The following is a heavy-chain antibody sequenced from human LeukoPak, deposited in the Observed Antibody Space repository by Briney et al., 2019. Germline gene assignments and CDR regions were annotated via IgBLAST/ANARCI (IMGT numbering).Heavy chain of an antibody. CDR1: GFTFSSYG. V-gene: IGHV3-30*02. CDR2: IRYDGSNK. D-gene: IGHD3-16*01. J-gene: IGHJ4*02. CDR3: VRGGVDY. Sequence: SGGSLRLSCAASGFTFSSYGMHWVRQAPGKGLEWVAFIRYDGSNKYYADSVKGRFTISRDNAKNTVYLQMNSLRAEDTAVYYCVRGGVDYWGQGTLVTVSS.